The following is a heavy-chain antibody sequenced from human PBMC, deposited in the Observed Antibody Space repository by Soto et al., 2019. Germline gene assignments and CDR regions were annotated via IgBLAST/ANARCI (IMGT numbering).Heavy chain of an antibody. CDR1: GFTFSSYA. J-gene: IGHJ4*02. CDR3: ARVSFCVVHRPPTCIDY. V-gene: IGHV3-30-3*01. D-gene: IGHD2-8*01. CDR2: ISYEGSNK. Sequence: GGSLRLSCAASGFTFSSYAMHWVRQAPVKGLEWVAVISYEGSNKYYADSVKGRFTFSRDNSKNTLYLQMNSLRAEDTAVYYCARVSFCVVHRPPTCIDYRGQTTLGTVSS.